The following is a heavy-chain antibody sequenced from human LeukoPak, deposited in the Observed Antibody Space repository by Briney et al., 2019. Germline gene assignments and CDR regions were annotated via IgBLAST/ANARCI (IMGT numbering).Heavy chain of an antibody. V-gene: IGHV3-21*01. CDR1: GFTFSSYS. J-gene: IGHJ1*01. CDR3: ARGGFSGWYAEYFQH. Sequence: PGGSLRLSCAASGFTFSSYSINWVRQAPGKGLEWVSSISSSSSYTYYADSVKGRFTISRDNAKNSLYLQMNSLRAEDTAVYYCARGGFSGWYAEYFQHWGQGTLVTVSS. CDR2: ISSSSSYT. D-gene: IGHD6-19*01.